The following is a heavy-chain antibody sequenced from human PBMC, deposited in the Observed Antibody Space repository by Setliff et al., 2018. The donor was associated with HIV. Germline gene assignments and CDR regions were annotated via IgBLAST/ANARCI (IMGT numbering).Heavy chain of an antibody. J-gene: IGHJ1*01. Sequence: SVKVSCKSSGGSFNTFGLHWVRQAPGQGLEWVGGIIPVLRVETYARSFEGRVKITADKSTKTAFMELTNLGSDDTAIYYCARERVQCTDDCYHFHDWGQGTRVTVS. CDR1: GGSFNTFG. V-gene: IGHV1-69*10. D-gene: IGHD2-21*02. CDR2: IIPVLRVE. CDR3: ARERVQCTDDCYHFHD.